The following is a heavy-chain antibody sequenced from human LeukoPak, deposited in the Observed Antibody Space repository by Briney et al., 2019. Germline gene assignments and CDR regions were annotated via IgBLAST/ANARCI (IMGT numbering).Heavy chain of an antibody. CDR1: GGSISSYY. CDR2: IYYSGST. Sequence: SETLSHTCTVSGGSISSYYWSWIRQPPGKGLEWIGYIYYSGSTNYNPSLKSRVTISVDTSKNQFSLKLSSVTAADTAVYYCARMAMVTGLIDYWGQGTLVTVSS. CDR3: ARMAMVTGLIDY. J-gene: IGHJ4*02. V-gene: IGHV4-59*01. D-gene: IGHD5-18*01.